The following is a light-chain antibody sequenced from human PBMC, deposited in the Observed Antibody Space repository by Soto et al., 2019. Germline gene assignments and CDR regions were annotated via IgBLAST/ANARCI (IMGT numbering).Light chain of an antibody. Sequence: DIQMTQSPSSLSASVGDRVTITCRASQTISSYLNWYQQRPGKAPKLLIYAASSLQSGVPSRFSGSGSGTDFTLTISNLQPEDFATYYCQQSRGIPYTFGQGTKLEIK. CDR1: QTISSY. CDR2: AAS. J-gene: IGKJ2*01. CDR3: QQSRGIPYT. V-gene: IGKV1-39*01.